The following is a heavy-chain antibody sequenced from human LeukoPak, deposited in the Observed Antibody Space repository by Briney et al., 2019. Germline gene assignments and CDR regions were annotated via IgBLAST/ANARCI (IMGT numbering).Heavy chain of an antibody. Sequence: ASVKVSCKASGYTFTSYYMHWVRQAPGQGLEWMGGIIPIFGTANYAQKFQGRVTITADESTSTAYMELSSLRSEDTAVYYCARGGNSGSHNWFDPWGQGTLVTVSS. J-gene: IGHJ5*02. CDR3: ARGGNSGSHNWFDP. D-gene: IGHD1-26*01. CDR2: IIPIFGTA. V-gene: IGHV1-69*13. CDR1: GYTFTSYY.